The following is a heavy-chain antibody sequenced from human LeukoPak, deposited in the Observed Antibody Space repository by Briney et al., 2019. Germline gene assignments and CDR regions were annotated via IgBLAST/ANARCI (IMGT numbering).Heavy chain of an antibody. CDR1: GGSISPYY. V-gene: IGHV4-59*08. D-gene: IGHD5-12*01. Sequence: SEPLSLTCPASGGSISPYYWSWIRQPPGKGLEGIGYIYSSGSANYNPSLKSRVTISVDTSKNQFSLKLSSVTAADTAVYYCARMGGYSGYATHWGQGTLVTVSS. CDR3: ARMGGYSGYATH. J-gene: IGHJ4*02. CDR2: IYSSGSA.